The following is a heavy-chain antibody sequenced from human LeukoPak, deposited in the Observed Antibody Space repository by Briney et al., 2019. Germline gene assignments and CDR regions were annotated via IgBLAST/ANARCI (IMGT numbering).Heavy chain of an antibody. D-gene: IGHD6-25*01. CDR2: MNPNSGNT. CDR3: ASEERYYFDY. J-gene: IGHJ4*02. Sequence: ASVKVSCKASGYTFTSYDIDWVRQATGQGLEWMGWMNPNSGNTGYAQNFQDRVTMTRNTSISTAYMELSSLRSEDTAVYYCASEERYYFDYWGQGTLVTVSS. V-gene: IGHV1-8*01. CDR1: GYTFTSYD.